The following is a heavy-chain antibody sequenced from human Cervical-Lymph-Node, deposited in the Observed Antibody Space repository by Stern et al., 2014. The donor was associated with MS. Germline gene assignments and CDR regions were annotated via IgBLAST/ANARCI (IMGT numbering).Heavy chain of an antibody. J-gene: IGHJ5*02. CDR1: GITFSHSA. Sequence: QLVESGPEVKKPGTSVKVSCKASGITFSHSAIQWLRQARGPRPGLIGWVVVFNGNVNYAPRFQERVTITRDMSTSTVYMELRSLRSEDTAIYYCASERYTYYDDQRPPGGFDPWGQGTLVTVSS. D-gene: IGHD3-3*01. CDR3: ASERYTYYDDQRPPGGFDP. CDR2: VVVFNGNV. V-gene: IGHV1-58*02.